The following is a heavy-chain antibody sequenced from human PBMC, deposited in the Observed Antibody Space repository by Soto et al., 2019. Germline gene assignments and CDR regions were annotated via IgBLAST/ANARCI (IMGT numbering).Heavy chain of an antibody. V-gene: IGHV4-34*01. Sequence: QVQLQQWGAGLLKTSETLSLTCAVYGGSFSGYYWNWIRQPPGKGLEWIGGINHRGSTNYNSSLKSRVTISVDPSKNQFSLKLSSVTAAATSVYYCARSYGDYVTGYYYNGLDVWGQGTTVTVSS. CDR2: INHRGST. CDR1: GGSFSGYY. J-gene: IGHJ6*02. CDR3: ARSYGDYVTGYYYNGLDV. D-gene: IGHD4-17*01.